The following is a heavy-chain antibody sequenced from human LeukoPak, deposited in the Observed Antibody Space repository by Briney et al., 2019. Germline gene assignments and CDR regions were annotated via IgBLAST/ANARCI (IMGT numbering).Heavy chain of an antibody. Sequence: PSETLSLTCTVSGGSISSYYWSWLRQPPGKGLEWIGYIYYSGSANYNPSLKSRVTISVDTSKNQFSLKLSSVTAADTAVYYCARSRPTGYYYYMDVWGKGTTVTISS. CDR3: ARSRPTGYYYYMDV. CDR2: IYYSGSA. V-gene: IGHV4-59*01. CDR1: GGSISSYY. D-gene: IGHD1-1*01. J-gene: IGHJ6*03.